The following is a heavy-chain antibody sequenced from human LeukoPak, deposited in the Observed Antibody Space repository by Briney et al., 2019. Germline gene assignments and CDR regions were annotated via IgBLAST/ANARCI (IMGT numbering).Heavy chain of an antibody. J-gene: IGHJ6*02. Sequence: GGSLRLSCAASGFTFSSYWMSWVRQAPGKGLEWVSAISGSGGSTYYADSVKGRFTISRDNSKNTLYLQMNSLRAEDTAVYYCAKLSSPDIVVVPASKGMDVWGQGTTVTVSS. CDR2: ISGSGGST. CDR3: AKLSSPDIVVVPASKGMDV. V-gene: IGHV3-23*01. D-gene: IGHD2-2*01. CDR1: GFTFSSYW.